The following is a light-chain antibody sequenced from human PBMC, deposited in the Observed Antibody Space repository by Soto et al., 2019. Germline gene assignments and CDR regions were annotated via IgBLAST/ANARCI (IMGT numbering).Light chain of an antibody. Sequence: QSVLTQPASVSGSPGQSITISCTGTSSDVGGYDYVSWYQQHPGKAPKLMIYDVTNRPSGVSNRFSGSKSGNTASLTISGLQAEDEADYLCSSYTTIGTYVLFGGGIKLTVL. CDR1: SSDVGGYDY. CDR3: SSYTTIGTYVL. CDR2: DVT. V-gene: IGLV2-14*01. J-gene: IGLJ2*01.